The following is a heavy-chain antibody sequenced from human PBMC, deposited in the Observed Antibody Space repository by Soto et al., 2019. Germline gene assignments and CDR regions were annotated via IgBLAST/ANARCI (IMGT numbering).Heavy chain of an antibody. J-gene: IGHJ6*02. V-gene: IGHV1-18*01. D-gene: IGHD2-15*01. CDR1: GYTFTSYG. Sequence: QVQLVQSGAEVKKPGASVKVSCKASGYTFTSYGISWVRQAPGQGLEWMGWISAYNGNTNYAQKLQGRVTMTTDTTTSTAYMELRGLRSDDAAVYYLARDGAMEENYYNYGMDVWGQGTTVTVCS. CDR3: ARDGAMEENYYNYGMDV. CDR2: ISAYNGNT.